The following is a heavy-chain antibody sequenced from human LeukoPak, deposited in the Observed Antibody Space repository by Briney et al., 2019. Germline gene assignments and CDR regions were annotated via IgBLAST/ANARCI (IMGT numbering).Heavy chain of an antibody. Sequence: PGGSLRLSCAASGFTFSSYWMSWVRQAPGKGLVWVSRLKSDGSTAMYADSVQGRFTISRDNARNTVHLLMSSLTVEDTGVYYCARGIYGDPVAFDSWGQGALVTVSS. D-gene: IGHD4-17*01. CDR3: ARGIYGDPVAFDS. V-gene: IGHV3-74*03. J-gene: IGHJ4*02. CDR1: GFTFSSYW. CDR2: LKSDGSTA.